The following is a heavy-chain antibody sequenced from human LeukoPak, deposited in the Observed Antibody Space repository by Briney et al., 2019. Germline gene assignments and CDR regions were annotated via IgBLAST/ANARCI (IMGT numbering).Heavy chain of an antibody. D-gene: IGHD2-15*01. CDR1: GGSVSSGTYY. CDR2: IYYSGST. J-gene: IGHJ4*02. CDR3: ARSPAYCSGGTCSPSRVDY. V-gene: IGHV4-61*01. Sequence: PSETLSLTCTVSGGSVSSGTYYWSWIRQPPGKGLEWIGYIYYSGSTNWNPSLKSRVTISVDTSKNQFSLKLSSVTAADTAVYYCARSPAYCSGGTCSPSRVDYWGQGTLVTVSS.